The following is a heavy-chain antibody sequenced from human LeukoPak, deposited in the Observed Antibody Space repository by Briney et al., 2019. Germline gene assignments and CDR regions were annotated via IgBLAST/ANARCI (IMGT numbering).Heavy chain of an antibody. J-gene: IGHJ4*02. Sequence: GGSLRLSCAASGCTFSSYSMNWVRQARGKGVEWVSSIRSSSSYIYYADSVKGRFTISRNNAKNSLYLQMNRLRTEDTAVYYCADEDSSGYYYQGSLDYWGQGTLVTVSS. CDR2: IRSSSSYI. CDR3: ADEDSSGYYYQGSLDY. CDR1: GCTFSSYS. D-gene: IGHD3-22*01. V-gene: IGHV3-21*01.